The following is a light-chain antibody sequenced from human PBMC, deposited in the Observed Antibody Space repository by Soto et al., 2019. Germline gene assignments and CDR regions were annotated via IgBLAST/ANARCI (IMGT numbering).Light chain of an antibody. Sequence: EIVLTQSPGTLSLSPGERATLSCRASQSVSNNYLAWYQQKPGQAPRLLISGASNRATGIPDRFSGSGSGTDFTLTISRLEPEDFAVYYCQQYGSSGTFGQGTKVEIK. V-gene: IGKV3-20*01. CDR3: QQYGSSGT. CDR2: GAS. CDR1: QSVSNNY. J-gene: IGKJ1*01.